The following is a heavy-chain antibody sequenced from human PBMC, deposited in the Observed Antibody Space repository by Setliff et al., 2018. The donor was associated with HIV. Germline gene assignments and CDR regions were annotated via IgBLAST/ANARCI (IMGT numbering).Heavy chain of an antibody. CDR1: GYSISSGYY. V-gene: IGHV4-38-2*01. D-gene: IGHD6-19*01. CDR2: IYHNGIT. Sequence: ASETLSLTCGVSGYSISSGYYWGWIRQPPGKGLEWIGSIYHNGITYYNPSLKSRVTISVDTSKNQVSLKLNSMTAADTAVYFCVRGPQWLVQKGRVYYFDYWGQGTLVTVSS. CDR3: VRGPQWLVQKGRVYYFDY. J-gene: IGHJ4*02.